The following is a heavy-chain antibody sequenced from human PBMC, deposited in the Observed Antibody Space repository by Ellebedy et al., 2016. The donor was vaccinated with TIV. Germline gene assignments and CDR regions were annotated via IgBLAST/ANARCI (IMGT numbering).Heavy chain of an antibody. J-gene: IGHJ4*02. CDR2: IIPIFGTA. Sequence: SVKVSXXASGGTFSSYAISWVRQAPGQGLEWMGGIIPIFGTANYAQKFQGRVTITADESTSTAYMELSSLRAEDTALYYCAKDSADGSGSYPIDYWGQGTLVTVSS. D-gene: IGHD3-10*01. CDR3: AKDSADGSGSYPIDY. V-gene: IGHV1-69*13. CDR1: GGTFSSYA.